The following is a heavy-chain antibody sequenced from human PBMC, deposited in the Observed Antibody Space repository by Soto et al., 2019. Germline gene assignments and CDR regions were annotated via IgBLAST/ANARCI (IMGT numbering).Heavy chain of an antibody. CDR2: GYYSGST. D-gene: IGHD3-10*01. Sequence: LSLTCTVSGTSMSGHFWSWMRQPPGKGLEWIGYGYYSGSTLYNPSLKSRVTISLDTSKNHFSLRLNSVTSADTAVYYCARGVYLSLVRTGWFDPWGQGTLVTVSS. J-gene: IGHJ5*02. CDR1: GTSMSGHF. V-gene: IGHV4-59*11. CDR3: ARGVYLSLVRTGWFDP.